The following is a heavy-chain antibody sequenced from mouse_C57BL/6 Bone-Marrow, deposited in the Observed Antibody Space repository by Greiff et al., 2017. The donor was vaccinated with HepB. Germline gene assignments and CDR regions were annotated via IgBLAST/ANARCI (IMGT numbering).Heavy chain of an antibody. Sequence: VQLQQSGGGLVQPGGSLRLSCAASGFTFTAYYMSWVRQPPGKALEWLGFIRNKANGYTTEYSASVKGRFTISRDNSQSILYLQMNALRAEDSATYYFASYHYYSSSYGYFAVQGTGPTGTVPS. CDR2: IRNKANGYTT. J-gene: IGHJ1*03. CDR1: GFTFTAYY. CDR3: ASYHYYSSSYGYFAV. V-gene: IGHV7-3*01. D-gene: IGHD1-1*01.